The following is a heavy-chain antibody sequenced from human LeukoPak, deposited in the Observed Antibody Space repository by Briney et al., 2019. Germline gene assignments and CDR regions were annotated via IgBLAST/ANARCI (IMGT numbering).Heavy chain of an antibody. Sequence: SVKVSCKVSGYTLTELSMHWVRQAPGQGPESMGRIIPILGIANYAQKFQGRVTIAADKSTSTAYMELSSLRSEDTAVYYCASPSTLREGYNFLDYGGQGTLVTVSS. CDR3: ASPSTLREGYNFLDY. D-gene: IGHD5-24*01. CDR1: GYTLTELS. J-gene: IGHJ4*02. V-gene: IGHV1-69*02. CDR2: IIPILGIA.